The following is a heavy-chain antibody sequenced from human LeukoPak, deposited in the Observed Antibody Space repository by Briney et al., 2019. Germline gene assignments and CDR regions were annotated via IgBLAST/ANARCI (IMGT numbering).Heavy chain of an antibody. V-gene: IGHV3-7*01. CDR2: IKKDGSEK. Sequence: PGGSLRLSCAASGFTFSSYGMSWVRQAPGEGLEWVANIKKDGSEKYYVDSVKGRFTISRDNAKTSLYLQMNSLRAEDTAVYYWGRAHCGSTRCYPPTYWGQGTLVTVYS. J-gene: IGHJ4*02. D-gene: IGHD2-2*01. CDR1: GFTFSSYG. CDR3: GRAHCGSTRCYPPTY.